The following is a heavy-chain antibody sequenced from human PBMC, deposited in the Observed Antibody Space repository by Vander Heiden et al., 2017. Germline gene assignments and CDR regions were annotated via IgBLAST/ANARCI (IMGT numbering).Heavy chain of an antibody. CDR2: IFASGET. V-gene: IGHV4-4*07. J-gene: IGHJ4*02. CDR3: ARAREYGDYCDY. Sequence: QVQLQESGPGLVRPSETLSLSCIVYGGSMSGYYWVWIRQPAGKGLEWSGRIFASGETRYNPSLKSRVTMSVDRPKKQFSLELNSVTAADTGVYFCARAREYGDYCDYWGQGTLVAVSS. CDR1: GGSMSGYY. D-gene: IGHD2-8*01.